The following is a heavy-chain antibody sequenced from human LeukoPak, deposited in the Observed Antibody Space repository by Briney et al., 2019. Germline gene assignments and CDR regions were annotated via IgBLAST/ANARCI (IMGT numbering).Heavy chain of an antibody. D-gene: IGHD3-3*01. CDR2: FDPEDGET. J-gene: IGHJ3*02. Sequence: AASVKVSCKVSGYTLTELSMHWVRQAPGKGPEWMGGFDPEDGETIYAQKFQGRVTMTEDTSTDTAYMELSSLRSEDTAVYYCAREVLRSLRDAFDIWGQGTMVTVSS. V-gene: IGHV1-24*01. CDR1: GYTLTELS. CDR3: AREVLRSLRDAFDI.